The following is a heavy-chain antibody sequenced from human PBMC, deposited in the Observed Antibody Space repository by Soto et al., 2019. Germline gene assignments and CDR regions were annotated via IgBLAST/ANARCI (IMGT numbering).Heavy chain of an antibody. D-gene: IGHD4-17*01. J-gene: IGHJ4*02. V-gene: IGHV4-59*01. CDR2: IYYSGST. CDR3: ARSIAYGGVFDY. CDR1: GGSISSYY. Sequence: PSETLSLTCTASGGSISSYYWSWIRQPPGKGLEWIGYIYYSGSTNYNPSLKSRVTISVDTSKNQFSLKLSSVTAADTAVYYCARSIAYGGVFDYWGQGTLVTVSS.